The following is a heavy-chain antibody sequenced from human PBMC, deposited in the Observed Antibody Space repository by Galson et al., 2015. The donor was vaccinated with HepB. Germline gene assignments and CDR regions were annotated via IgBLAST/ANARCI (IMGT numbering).Heavy chain of an antibody. V-gene: IGHV3-33*01. CDR1: GATFSHYG. J-gene: IGHJ4*02. CDR2: IWADGTKK. D-gene: IGHD1-26*01. CDR3: TRDGSGSRPESYFDY. Sequence: SLRLSCAVSGATFSHYGMHWVRQAPGKGLEWVAGIWADGTKKFYAESVQGRFTISRDNSKNIQYLQMDSLRVEDTAAYFCTRDGSGSRPESYFDYWGQGTLVTVSS.